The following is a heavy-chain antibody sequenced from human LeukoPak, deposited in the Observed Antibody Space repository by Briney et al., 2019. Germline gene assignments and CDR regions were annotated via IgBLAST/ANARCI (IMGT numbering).Heavy chain of an antibody. J-gene: IGHJ4*02. CDR3: ASQAFSGYCSGGSCQVPYDY. D-gene: IGHD2-15*01. CDR2: IYSRGST. Sequence: PSETLSLTCTVSGGSISSSTYYWGWIRQPPGKGLEWIGTIYSRGSTYYNPSLKSRVTISVDTSKNQFSLKLNSVTAADTAVYYCASQAFSGYCSGGSCQVPYDYWGQGTLVTVSS. V-gene: IGHV4-39*01. CDR1: GGSISSSTYY.